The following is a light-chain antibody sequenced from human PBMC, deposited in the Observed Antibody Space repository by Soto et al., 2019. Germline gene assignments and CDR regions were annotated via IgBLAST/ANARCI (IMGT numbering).Light chain of an antibody. J-gene: IGKJ5*01. Sequence: EIVMTQSPATLSVSPGERATLSCRASQSVSSMLAWYQQKPGQAPRLLIYGASTRATGIPDRFSGSGSGTDFTLTIYRLEPEDIAVYYCQQYSISPITFGQGTRLEIK. CDR3: QQYSISPIT. CDR1: QSVSSM. CDR2: GAS. V-gene: IGKV3D-15*02.